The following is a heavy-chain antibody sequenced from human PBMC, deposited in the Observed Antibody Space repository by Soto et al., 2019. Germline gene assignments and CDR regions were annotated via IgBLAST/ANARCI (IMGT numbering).Heavy chain of an antibody. Sequence: EEQLVESGGALVLPGESLRLSCAASGFTFTSYWMSWVRQAPGKGLEWVAIINQDGSEKNSVASVKGRFTISRDNAKTSVYLEMTSLRVEDTAVYYCARDQRGESYGMDVWGQGTTVTVS. J-gene: IGHJ6*02. V-gene: IGHV3-7*01. CDR2: INQDGSEK. CDR3: ARDQRGESYGMDV. CDR1: GFTFTSYW. D-gene: IGHD3-10*01.